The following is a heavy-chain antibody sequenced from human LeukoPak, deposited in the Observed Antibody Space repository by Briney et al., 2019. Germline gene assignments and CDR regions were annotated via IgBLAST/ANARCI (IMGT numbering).Heavy chain of an antibody. CDR2: TYYTGST. J-gene: IGHJ6*02. Sequence: KPSETLSLTCSVSGGSISSRSYYWGWARQPPGKGLEWIGSTYYTGSTYYNPSLRSRVSISGDTSKNQVSLKVNSVTAADTAVYYCARLGAAPGPPHYFYYGMDVWGQGTTVTVS. CDR1: GGSISSRSYY. CDR3: ARLGAAPGPPHYFYYGMDV. D-gene: IGHD6-13*01. V-gene: IGHV4-39*01.